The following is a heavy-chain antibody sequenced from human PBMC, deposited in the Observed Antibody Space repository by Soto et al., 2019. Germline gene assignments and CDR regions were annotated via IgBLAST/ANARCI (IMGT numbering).Heavy chain of an antibody. CDR3: AIVSRGTYYFVLKFDY. J-gene: IGHJ4*02. CDR2: FDPEDGET. CDR1: GYTLTELF. V-gene: IGHV1-24*01. D-gene: IGHD1-26*01. Sequence: ASVKVSCKVSGYTLTELFMHWVRQAPGKGLEWMGGFDPEDGETIYAQKFQGRVTVTEDTSTDTAYMELSSLRSEDTAVYYCAIVSRGTYYFVLKFDYWGQGTLVTVS.